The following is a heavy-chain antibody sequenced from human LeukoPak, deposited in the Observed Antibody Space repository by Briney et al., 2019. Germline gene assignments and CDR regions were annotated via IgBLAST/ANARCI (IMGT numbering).Heavy chain of an antibody. J-gene: IGHJ6*03. CDR2: VSYSGGT. CDR1: GDSISTYY. CDR3: ARAHGSWSYRYFFFVDV. V-gene: IGHV4-59*01. Sequence: SETLSLTCSVSGDSISTYYWSWVRQAPGKGLEWIGHVSYSGGTNYNPSLKSRAAISLGTSKRHFSLTLNSMTPADTAIYYCARAHGSWSYRYFFFVDVWGKGTTVPVSS. D-gene: IGHD4-11*01.